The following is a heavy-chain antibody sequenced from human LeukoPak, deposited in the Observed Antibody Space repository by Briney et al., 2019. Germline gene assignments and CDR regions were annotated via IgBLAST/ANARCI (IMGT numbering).Heavy chain of an antibody. CDR2: ISSSGDNS. J-gene: IGHJ4*02. D-gene: IGHD1-1*01. CDR1: GFIFSTYA. V-gene: IGHV3-23*01. CDR3: AKVKALDAVASYFDY. Sequence: GGSLRLSCAASGFIFSTYAMSWVRQAPGKGLEWVSAISSSGDNSYAADSVKGQFIISGDNSKKTLDLQMNSLRDETTANYLCAKVKALDAVASYFDYWGQGTLVTVSS.